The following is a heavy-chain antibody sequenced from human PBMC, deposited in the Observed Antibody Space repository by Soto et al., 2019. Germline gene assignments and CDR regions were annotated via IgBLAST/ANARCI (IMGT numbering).Heavy chain of an antibody. CDR1: GGSISSYY. CDR3: ATSPGYSSSWYYFDY. Sequence: LSLTCTVSGGSISSYYWSWIRQPPGKGLEWIGYIYYSGSTNYNPSLKSRVTISVDTSKNQFSLKLSSVTAADTAVYYCATSPGYSSSWYYFDYWGQGTLVTVSS. CDR2: IYYSGST. D-gene: IGHD6-13*01. J-gene: IGHJ4*02. V-gene: IGHV4-59*01.